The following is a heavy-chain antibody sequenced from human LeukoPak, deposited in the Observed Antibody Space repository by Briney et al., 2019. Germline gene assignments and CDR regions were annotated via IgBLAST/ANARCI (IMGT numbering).Heavy chain of an antibody. CDR3: AREHWDFDY. Sequence: GGSLRLSCAASGFIFSNHAITWIRLAPGKGLEWASEISGSGESTYYGDSVKGRFTISRDNSKNTLYLQMNSLRAGDTAIYYCAREHWDFDYWGQGTLVTVSS. V-gene: IGHV3-23*01. J-gene: IGHJ4*02. CDR1: GFIFSNHA. CDR2: ISGSGEST. D-gene: IGHD7-27*01.